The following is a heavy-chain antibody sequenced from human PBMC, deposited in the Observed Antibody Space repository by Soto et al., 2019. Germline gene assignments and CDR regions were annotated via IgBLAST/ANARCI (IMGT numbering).Heavy chain of an antibody. CDR3: ARGNTAYYYYYYGMDV. J-gene: IGHJ6*02. CDR2: IIPILGIA. D-gene: IGHD5-18*01. Sequence: QVQLVQSGAEVKKPGSSVKVSCKASGGTFSSYTISWVRQAPGQGLEWMGRIIPILGIANYAQKFQGRVTITADKSTSQAYMEMSSLRSEDTAVYYCARGNTAYYYYYYGMDVWGQGTTVTVSS. V-gene: IGHV1-69*02. CDR1: GGTFSSYT.